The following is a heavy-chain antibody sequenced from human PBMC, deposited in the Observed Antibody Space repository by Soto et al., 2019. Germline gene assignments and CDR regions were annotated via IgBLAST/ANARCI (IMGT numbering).Heavy chain of an antibody. J-gene: IGHJ5*02. CDR3: ATQEVGGSYVYTFDP. CDR1: GGSISSGGYY. D-gene: IGHD1-26*01. CDR2: IYYSGST. V-gene: IGHV4-39*02. Sequence: PSETLSLTCAVSGGSISSGGYYWGWIRQPPGKGLEWIGSIYYSGSTYYNPSLKSRVTISVDTSKNHFSLKLSSVTAADTAVYNCATQEVGGSYVYTFDPWGQGTLVTV.